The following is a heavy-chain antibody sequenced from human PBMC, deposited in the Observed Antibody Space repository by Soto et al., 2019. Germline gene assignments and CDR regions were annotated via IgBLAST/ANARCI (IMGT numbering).Heavy chain of an antibody. Sequence: LRLSCAASGFTFSDYYMSWIRQAPGKGLERVSYISSSGSTIYYADSVKGRFTISRDNAKNSLYLQMNSLRAEDTAVYYCARDRPKYCSGGGCSSPIDYWGQGTLVTVSS. CDR1: GFTFSDYY. CDR2: ISSSGSTI. V-gene: IGHV3-11*01. CDR3: ARDRPKYCSGGGCSSPIDY. D-gene: IGHD2-15*01. J-gene: IGHJ4*02.